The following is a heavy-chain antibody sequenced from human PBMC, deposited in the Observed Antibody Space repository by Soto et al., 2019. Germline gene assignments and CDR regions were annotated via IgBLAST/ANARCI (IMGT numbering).Heavy chain of an antibody. D-gene: IGHD3-9*01. CDR2: ITARGDSA. CDR1: GFSFSSFD. V-gene: IGHV3-23*01. CDR3: AKAPHETYYDILTVY. J-gene: IGHJ4*02. Sequence: EVQLLESGGGLVQPGGSLRLSCAASGFSFSSFDMSWVRQAPRKGLEWVSSITARGDSAYHADSVKGRFTISRDNSKNTLYLQMNSLGAEDTAIYYCAKAPHETYYDILTVYWGRGTLVTVSA.